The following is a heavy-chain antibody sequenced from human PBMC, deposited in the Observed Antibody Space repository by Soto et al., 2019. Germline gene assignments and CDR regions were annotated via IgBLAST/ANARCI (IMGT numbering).Heavy chain of an antibody. J-gene: IGHJ4*02. CDR3: ARESEDLTSNFDY. Sequence: GFLGVSCAVSGFSLTRYSMNWVRHAPGKGLEWVSSISSTTNYIYYGDSMKGRFTISRDNAKNSLYLEMNSLRAEDTAVYYWARESEDLTSNFDYWGQGTLVTVSS. V-gene: IGHV3-21*06. CDR1: GFSLTRYS. CDR2: ISSTTNYI.